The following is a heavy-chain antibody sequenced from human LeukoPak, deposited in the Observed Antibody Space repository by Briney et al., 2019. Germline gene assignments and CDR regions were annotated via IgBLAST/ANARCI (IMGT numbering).Heavy chain of an antibody. J-gene: IGHJ4*02. CDR3: ARSPTMVAATLYYFDY. CDR1: GGSFSAYY. Sequence: SETLSLTCAVYGGSFSAYYWSWIRQPPGKGLEWIGEINHSGGTNYNPSLKSRGTISVDTSKNQFSLKLTSVTAADTAVYYCARSPTMVAATLYYFDYWGQGTLVTVSS. D-gene: IGHD2-15*01. V-gene: IGHV4-34*01. CDR2: INHSGGT.